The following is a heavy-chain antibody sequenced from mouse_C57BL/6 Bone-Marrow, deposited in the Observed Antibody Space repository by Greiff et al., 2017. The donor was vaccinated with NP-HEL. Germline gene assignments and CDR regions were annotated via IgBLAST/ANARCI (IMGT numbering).Heavy chain of an antibody. CDR1: GYTFTGYW. CDR3: ARRVRQLRLRRVFDY. V-gene: IGHV1-9*01. Sequence: QVQLQQSGAELMKPGASVKLSCKATGYTFTGYWIEWVKQRPGHGLEWIGEILPGSGSTNYNEKFKGKATFTADTSSNTAYMQLSSLTTEDSAIYDCARRVRQLRLRRVFDYWGQGTTLTVSS. D-gene: IGHD3-2*02. J-gene: IGHJ2*01. CDR2: ILPGSGST.